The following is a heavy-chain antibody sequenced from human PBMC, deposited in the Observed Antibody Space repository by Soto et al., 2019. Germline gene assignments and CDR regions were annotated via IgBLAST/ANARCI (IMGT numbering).Heavy chain of an antibody. CDR1: GGSISSSSYY. CDR2: IYYSVST. CDR3: ASPGGVGYCSGGSCSDAFDI. D-gene: IGHD2-15*01. Sequence: PSETLSLTFTVSGGSISSSSYYWGWIRQPPGKGLEWIGSIYYSVSTYYNPSLKSRVTISVDTSKNQFSLKLSSVTAADTAVYYCASPGGVGYCSGGSCSDAFDIWRQGTMVTVS. V-gene: IGHV4-39*01. J-gene: IGHJ3*02.